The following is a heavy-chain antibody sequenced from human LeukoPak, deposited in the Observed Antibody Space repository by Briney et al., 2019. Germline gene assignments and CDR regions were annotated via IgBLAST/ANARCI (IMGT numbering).Heavy chain of an antibody. CDR2: IYTSGST. CDR3: ARPPGIAAAWFDP. CDR1: GGSISSGSYY. J-gene: IGHJ5*02. D-gene: IGHD6-13*01. V-gene: IGHV4-61*02. Sequence: SETLSLTCTVSGGSISSGSYYWSWIRQPAGKGLEWIGRIYTSGSTNYDPSLKSRVTISVDTSKDQFSLKLTSVTAADTAVYYCARPPGIAAAWFDPWGQGTLVTVSS.